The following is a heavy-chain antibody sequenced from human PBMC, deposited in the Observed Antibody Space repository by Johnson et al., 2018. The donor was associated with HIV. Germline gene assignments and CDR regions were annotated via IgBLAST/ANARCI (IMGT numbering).Heavy chain of an antibody. CDR3: TTGDLMVRGSHAGDAFDI. D-gene: IGHD3-10*01. V-gene: IGHV3-66*01. Sequence: VQLVESGGGLVQPGRSLRLSCAASGFTFDDYAMHWVRQAPGKGLEWVSVIYSGGSTYYADSVKGRFTISRDNSKNTLYLHMNSRKTEDTAVYYCTTGDLMVRGSHAGDAFDIWGQGTKVTVSS. J-gene: IGHJ3*02. CDR1: GFTFDDYA. CDR2: IYSGGST.